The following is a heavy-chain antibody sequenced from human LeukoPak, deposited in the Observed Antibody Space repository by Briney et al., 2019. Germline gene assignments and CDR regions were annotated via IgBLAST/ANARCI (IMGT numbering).Heavy chain of an antibody. Sequence: GGSLRLSCTDSGFTFGDYAINWVRQAPGKGLEGVGFISSNAFGETAEYDASVKGRFTISRDDSKSIAYLQMNSLKTEDTAVYYCTRDRGSSTLGDYWGQGTLVTVSS. CDR2: ISSNAFGETA. D-gene: IGHD7-27*01. CDR3: TRDRGSSTLGDY. V-gene: IGHV3-49*04. CDR1: GFTFGDYA. J-gene: IGHJ4*02.